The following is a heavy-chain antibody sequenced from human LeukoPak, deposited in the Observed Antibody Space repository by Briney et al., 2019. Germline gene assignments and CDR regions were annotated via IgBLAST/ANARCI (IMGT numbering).Heavy chain of an antibody. CDR2: SRNKANGYTT. D-gene: IGHD3-16*01. CDR3: ARSPESGGNVFDI. V-gene: IGHV3-72*01. J-gene: IGHJ3*02. Sequence: GGSLRLSCAASGFTFSDHYIDWVRQAPGKGLEWVGRSRNKANGYTTEYAASVKGRFTISRDDSKNSVHLQMNSLKTEDTAVYYCARSPESGGNVFDIWGQGTMVTVCS. CDR1: GFTFSDHY.